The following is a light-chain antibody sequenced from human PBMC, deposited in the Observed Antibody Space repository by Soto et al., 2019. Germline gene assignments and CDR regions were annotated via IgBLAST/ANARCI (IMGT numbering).Light chain of an antibody. Sequence: DIVMTQSPDSLAVSLGERATINCKSSQSVLYSSNNKNYLAWYQQKPGQPPKLLIYWACTRESEVPDRFSGSGSGTDFTLTISSLQAEDVAVYCCQQYYSTPWTFGQGTKVEIK. J-gene: IGKJ1*01. CDR2: WAC. V-gene: IGKV4-1*01. CDR3: QQYYSTPWT. CDR1: QSVLYSSNNKNY.